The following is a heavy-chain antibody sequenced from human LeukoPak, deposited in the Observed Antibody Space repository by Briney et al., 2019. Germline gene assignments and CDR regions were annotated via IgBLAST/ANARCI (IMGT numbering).Heavy chain of an antibody. V-gene: IGHV3-23*01. CDR2: ISGSGGST. J-gene: IGHJ4*02. D-gene: IGHD6-13*01. CDR1: GFTFSSYW. CDR3: AKDLRQQLIYDY. Sequence: GGSLRLSCAVSGFTFSSYWMGWVRQAPGKGLEWVSAISGSGGSTYYADSVKGRFTISRDNSKNTLYLQMNSLRAEDTAVYYCAKDLRQQLIYDYWGQGTLVTVSS.